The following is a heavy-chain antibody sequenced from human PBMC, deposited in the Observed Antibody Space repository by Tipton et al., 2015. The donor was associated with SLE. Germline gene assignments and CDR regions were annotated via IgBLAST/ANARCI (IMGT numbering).Heavy chain of an antibody. CDR1: GGSISSYY. CDR3: ARAGRAWNLFDY. Sequence: TLSLTCTVSGGSISSYYWSWIRQPPGQGLEWIGYIYYSGSTNYNPSLKSRVTISVDTSKNQFSLKLSSVTAADTAVYYCARAGRAWNLFDYWGQGTLVTVSS. V-gene: IGHV4-59*08. D-gene: IGHD1-1*01. CDR2: IYYSGST. J-gene: IGHJ4*02.